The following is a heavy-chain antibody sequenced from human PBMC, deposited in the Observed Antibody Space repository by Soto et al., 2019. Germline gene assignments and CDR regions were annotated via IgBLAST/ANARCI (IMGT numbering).Heavy chain of an antibody. Sequence: XGTLDLTFTVSAGSISRYDWTGIRQPPGKGLEWIGNIHYTGSTNYNPSLKSRVTISLGTSKSQFSLKLSSVTAADTAVYYCARDLSISSTDGPLDPWGHGTLVTVSS. J-gene: IGHJ5*02. D-gene: IGHD6-6*01. CDR2: IHYTGST. V-gene: IGHV4-59*01. CDR3: ARDLSISSTDGPLDP. CDR1: AGSISRYD.